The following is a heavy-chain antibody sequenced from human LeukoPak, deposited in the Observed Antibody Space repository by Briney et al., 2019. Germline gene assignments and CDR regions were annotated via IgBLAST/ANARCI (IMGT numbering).Heavy chain of an antibody. CDR1: GDTLTRYF. J-gene: IGHJ4*02. CDR2: INPNGGST. D-gene: IGHD3-3*01. Sequence: AASVNVSCKASGDTLTRYFIHWVRQAPGQGLEWMGIINPNGGSTSYPQKFQGRVTMTRDTSTNTVYMELSSLKSEDTAVYYCARDQYFDFWSSNATPYYFDYWGPGSRVTVSS. CDR3: ARDQYFDFWSSNATPYYFDY. V-gene: IGHV1-46*01.